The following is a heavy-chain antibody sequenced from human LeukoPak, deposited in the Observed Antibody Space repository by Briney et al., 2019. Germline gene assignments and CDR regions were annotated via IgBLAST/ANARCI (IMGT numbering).Heavy chain of an antibody. D-gene: IGHD5-24*01. Sequence: SDTLSLTCAVYGESLNYHYWSWIRQSPGKGLEWIGEIFDGKTTNYNPSLKSRVTISAATSSNQFSLNLKSVTAADTAVYYCASGAWATRLHSWAQGTLVIVSS. J-gene: IGHJ4*02. CDR2: IFDGKTT. CDR3: ASGAWATRLHS. V-gene: IGHV4-34*12. CDR1: GESLNYHY.